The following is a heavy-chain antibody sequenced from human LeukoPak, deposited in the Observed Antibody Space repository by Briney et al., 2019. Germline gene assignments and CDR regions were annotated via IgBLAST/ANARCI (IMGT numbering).Heavy chain of an antibody. J-gene: IGHJ5*02. D-gene: IGHD6-19*01. CDR3: MRYQWPNWFDP. V-gene: IGHV4-59*11. Sequence: SETLSLTCTVSNGSMTNQYWGWVRQPPGKGLEWIGYIYYSGSTNYNPSLKSRVTMSIDTSKNQFSLNLNSVTAADTAVYFCMRYQWPNWFDPWGQGTLVTVSS. CDR2: IYYSGST. CDR1: NGSMTNQY.